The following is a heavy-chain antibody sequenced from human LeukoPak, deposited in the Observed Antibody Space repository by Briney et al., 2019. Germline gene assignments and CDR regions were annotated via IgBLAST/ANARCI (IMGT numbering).Heavy chain of an antibody. Sequence: GGSLRLSCAASGFTFSSYAMHWVRQAPGKGLEWVAVISYDGSNKYYADSVKGRFTISRDNSKNTLYLRMNSLRAEDTAVYYCARDHFDWLPSYGMDVWGQGTTVTVSS. J-gene: IGHJ6*02. CDR3: ARDHFDWLPSYGMDV. V-gene: IGHV3-30-3*01. CDR1: GFTFSSYA. D-gene: IGHD3-9*01. CDR2: ISYDGSNK.